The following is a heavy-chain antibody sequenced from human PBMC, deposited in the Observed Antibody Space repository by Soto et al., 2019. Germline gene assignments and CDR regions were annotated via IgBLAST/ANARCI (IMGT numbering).Heavy chain of an antibody. V-gene: IGHV4-38-2*01. CDR1: GYSISSGYY. J-gene: IGHJ6*02. Sequence: SETLSLTCAVSGYSISSGYYWGWIRQPPGKGLEWIGSIYHSGSTCYNPSLKSRVTISVDTSKNQFSLKLSSVTAADTAVYYCATTETRSLGYYYYGMDVCGQRTTVTVSS. CDR3: ATTETRSLGYYYYGMDV. D-gene: IGHD4-17*01. CDR2: IYHSGST.